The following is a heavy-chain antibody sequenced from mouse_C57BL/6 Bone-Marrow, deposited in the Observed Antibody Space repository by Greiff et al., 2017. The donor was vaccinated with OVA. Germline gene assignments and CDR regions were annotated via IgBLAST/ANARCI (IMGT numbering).Heavy chain of an antibody. CDR3: ARGDYYYYALVLFDY. Sequence: DVQLVESGGDLVKPGGSLKLSCAASGFTFSSYGMSWVRQTPDKRLEWVATISSGGSYTYYPDSVKGRFTISRDNAKNTLYLQMSSLKSEDTAMYYCARGDYYYYALVLFDYWGQGTTLTVSS. D-gene: IGHD1-1*01. CDR1: GFTFSSYG. V-gene: IGHV5-6*01. J-gene: IGHJ2*01. CDR2: ISSGGSYT.